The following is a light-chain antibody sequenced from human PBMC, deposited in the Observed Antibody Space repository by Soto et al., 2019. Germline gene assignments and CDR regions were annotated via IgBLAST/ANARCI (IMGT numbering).Light chain of an antibody. CDR1: SSNIGAGYD. Sequence: QAVVTQPPSVSGAPGQRVTISCTGSSSNIGAGYDVHWYQHLQGTAPKLLIYTNDVRPSRVPDRFSGSKSGTSASLAVTWLKAEDEGDYYCQSYDNSLSALVFGGGTKLTVL. J-gene: IGLJ2*01. V-gene: IGLV1-40*01. CDR2: TND. CDR3: QSYDNSLSALV.